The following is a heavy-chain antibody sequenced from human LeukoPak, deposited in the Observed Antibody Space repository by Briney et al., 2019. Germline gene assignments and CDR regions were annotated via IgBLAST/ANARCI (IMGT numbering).Heavy chain of an antibody. CDR1: GFTFSNAW. D-gene: IGHD3-16*01. CDR3: SANSDYSFDY. CDR2: IKRKTDGGTT. V-gene: IGHV3-15*01. Sequence: GGSLRLSCAASGFTFSNAWMSWVRQAPGKGLERVGRIKRKTDGGTTDYAAPVKGRFTISRDDSKDTLYLQMNSLKTEDTAVYYCSANSDYSFDYWGQGTLVTVSS. J-gene: IGHJ4*02.